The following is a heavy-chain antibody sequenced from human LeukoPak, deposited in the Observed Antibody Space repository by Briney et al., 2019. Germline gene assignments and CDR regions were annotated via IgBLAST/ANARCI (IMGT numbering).Heavy chain of an antibody. CDR1: GYTFTSYG. Sequence: EASVKVSCKASGYTFTSYGISWVRQAPGQGLEWMGWISAYNGNTNYAQKLQGRVTMTTDTSTSTAYMELRSLRSDDTAVYYCASWTYGDYEAFDIWGQGTMVTVSS. CDR3: ASWTYGDYEAFDI. D-gene: IGHD4-17*01. V-gene: IGHV1-18*01. CDR2: ISAYNGNT. J-gene: IGHJ3*02.